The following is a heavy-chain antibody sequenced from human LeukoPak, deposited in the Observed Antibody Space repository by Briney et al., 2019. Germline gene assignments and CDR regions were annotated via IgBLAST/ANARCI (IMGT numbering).Heavy chain of an antibody. V-gene: IGHV3-74*01. Sequence: PGGSLRLSCAASGFTFSSYWMHWVRQAPGKGLVWVSRINSDGSSTSYADSVKGRFTTSRDNAKNTLYLQMNSLRAEDTAVYYCARGYYDSSDYYPIVYWGQGTLVTASS. CDR1: GFTFSSYW. J-gene: IGHJ4*02. CDR3: ARGYYDSSDYYPIVY. D-gene: IGHD3-22*01. CDR2: INSDGSST.